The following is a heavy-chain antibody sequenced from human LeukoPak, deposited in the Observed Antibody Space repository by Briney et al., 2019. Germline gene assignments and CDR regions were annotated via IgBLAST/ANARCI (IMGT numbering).Heavy chain of an antibody. D-gene: IGHD5-12*01. V-gene: IGHV1-46*01. J-gene: IGHJ4*02. CDR3: ARDSEISKVASYYSDY. CDR1: GYTFTSYY. Sequence: ASVKVSCKASGYTFTSYYMHWVRQAPGQGLEWMGIINPSGGSTSYAQKFQGRVTMTRDTSTSTVYMELSSLRSEDTAVYYCARDSEISKVASYYSDYWGQGTLVTVSS. CDR2: INPSGGST.